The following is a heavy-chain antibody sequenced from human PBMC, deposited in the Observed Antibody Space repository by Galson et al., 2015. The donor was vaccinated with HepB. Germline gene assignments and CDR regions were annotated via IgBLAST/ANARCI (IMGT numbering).Heavy chain of an antibody. D-gene: IGHD6-6*01. J-gene: IGHJ5*02. CDR3: ARGMGSSPSSINNWFDP. V-gene: IGHV3-66*02. CDR2: IYSGGST. Sequence: SLRLSCAASGFTVSSNYMSWVRQAPGKGLEWVSVIYSGGSTYYADSVKGRFTISRDNSKNTLYLQMNSLRAEDTAVYYCARGMGSSPSSINNWFDPRGQGTLVTVSS. CDR1: GFTVSSNY.